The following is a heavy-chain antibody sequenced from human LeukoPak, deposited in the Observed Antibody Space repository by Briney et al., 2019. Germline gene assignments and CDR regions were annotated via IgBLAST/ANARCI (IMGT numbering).Heavy chain of an antibody. CDR1: GFTFSSYA. D-gene: IGHD3-3*01. V-gene: IGHV3-23*01. CDR3: AKEGEYYDFWSGYYSVIYYFDY. J-gene: IGHJ4*02. Sequence: PGGSLRLSCAASGFTFSSYAMGWVRQAPGKGLEGVSAISGSGGSTYYADSVKGRFTISRDNSKNTLYLQMNSLSAEDTAVYYCAKEGEYYDFWSGYYSVIYYFDYWGQGTLVTVSS. CDR2: ISGSGGST.